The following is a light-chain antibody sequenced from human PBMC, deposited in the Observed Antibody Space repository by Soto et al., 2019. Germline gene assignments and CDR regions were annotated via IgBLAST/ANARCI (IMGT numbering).Light chain of an antibody. Sequence: EIVMTQSPATLSVSPGETATLSCRASQSVSGYLAWYQQKPGQPPRLLIYGASTRATGIPARFSGSGSGTEFTLTISSLQSEDFAMYYCQQYNNWLMLTFGGGTRVEIK. CDR3: QQYNNWLMLT. J-gene: IGKJ4*01. V-gene: IGKV3D-15*01. CDR2: GAS. CDR1: QSVSGY.